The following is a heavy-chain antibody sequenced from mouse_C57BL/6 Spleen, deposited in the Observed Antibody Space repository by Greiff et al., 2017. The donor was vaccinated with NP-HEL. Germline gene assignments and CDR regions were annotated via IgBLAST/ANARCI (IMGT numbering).Heavy chain of an antibody. CDR3: ARNYYGNWCAY. CDR1: GYTFTSYW. V-gene: IGHV1-7*01. CDR2: INPSSGYT. J-gene: IGHJ3*01. D-gene: IGHD2-1*01. Sequence: VQRVESGAELAKPGASVKLSCKASGYTFTSYWMHWVKQRPGQGLEWIGYINPSSGYTKYNQKFKDKATLTADKSSSTAYMQLSSLTYEDSAVYYCARNYYGNWCAYWGQGTLVTVSA.